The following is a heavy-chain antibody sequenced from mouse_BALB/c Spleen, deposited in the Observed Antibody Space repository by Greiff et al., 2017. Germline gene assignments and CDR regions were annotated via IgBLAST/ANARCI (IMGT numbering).Heavy chain of an antibody. D-gene: IGHD1-3*01. CDR2: ISYSGST. J-gene: IGHJ4*01. CDR3: ARSSYKYAMDY. CDR1: GYSITSDYA. Sequence: EVQLVESGPGLVKPSQSLSLTCTVTGYSITSDYAWNWIRQFPGNKLEWMGYISYSGSTSYNPSLKSRISITRDTSKNQFFLQLNSVTTEDTATYYCARSSYKYAMDYWGQGTSVTVSS. V-gene: IGHV3-2*02.